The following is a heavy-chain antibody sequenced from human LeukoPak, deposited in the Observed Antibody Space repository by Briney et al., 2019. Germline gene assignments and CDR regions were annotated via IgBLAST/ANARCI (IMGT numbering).Heavy chain of an antibody. CDR2: ISAYNGYT. CDR1: GYTFKNYG. CDR3: VCEGPSNGHSFSTPRTITMVRGVSPYDAFDI. J-gene: IGHJ3*02. V-gene: IGHV1-18*01. Sequence: GASVKVSCKASGYTFKNYGISWVRQAPGQGLEWMGWISAYNGYTKYAQKVQGRVTMTTDKSTSTAYMELSSLRSEDTAVYYCVCEGPSNGHSFSTPRTITMVRGVSPYDAFDIWGQGTMVTVSS. D-gene: IGHD3-10*01.